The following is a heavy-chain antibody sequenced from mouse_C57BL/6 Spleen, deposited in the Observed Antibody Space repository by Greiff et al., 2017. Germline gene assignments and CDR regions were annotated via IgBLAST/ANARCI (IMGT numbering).Heavy chain of an antibody. J-gene: IGHJ3*01. V-gene: IGHV1-50*01. Sequence: QVQLQQPGAELVKPGASVKLSCKASGYTFTSYWMQWVKQRPGQGLEWIGEIYPTDSYTNYNQKFKGKATLTVDTSSSTAYMQLRSLTSEYSAVYYCARTQLAWFAYWGQGTLVTVSA. D-gene: IGHD4-1*02. CDR3: ARTQLAWFAY. CDR1: GYTFTSYW. CDR2: IYPTDSYT.